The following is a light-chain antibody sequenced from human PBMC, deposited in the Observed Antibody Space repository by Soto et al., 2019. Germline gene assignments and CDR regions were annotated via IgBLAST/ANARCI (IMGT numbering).Light chain of an antibody. CDR3: QQYNNWPPTWT. J-gene: IGKJ1*01. CDR1: QSITNN. Sequence: EILMTQSPATLSVSPGERATLSCRASQSITNNLAWYQQKPGQAPRLLIYAVSSRPTGIPARFSGSGSGTEFTLTINSLQSEDFAVYYCQQYNNWPPTWTFGQGTRWISN. V-gene: IGKV3-15*01. CDR2: AVS.